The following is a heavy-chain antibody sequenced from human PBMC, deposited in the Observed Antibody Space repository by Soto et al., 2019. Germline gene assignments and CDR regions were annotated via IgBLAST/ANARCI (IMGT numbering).Heavy chain of an antibody. CDR3: ARDLVTPLGYYYYYMDV. Sequence: ASVKVSCKAAGYTFTSYDINWVRQATGQGLEWMGWMNPNSGNTGYAQKFQGRVTMTRNTSISTAYMELSSLRSEDTAVYYCARDLVTPLGYYYYYMDVWGKGTTVTVSS. CDR1: GYTFTSYD. V-gene: IGHV1-8*01. CDR2: MNPNSGNT. J-gene: IGHJ6*03. D-gene: IGHD2-21*02.